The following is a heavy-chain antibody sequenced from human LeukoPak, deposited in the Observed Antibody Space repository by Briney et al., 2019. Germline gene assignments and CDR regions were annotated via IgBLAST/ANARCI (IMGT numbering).Heavy chain of an antibody. CDR2: ISPRVDIT. J-gene: IGHJ4*02. CDR3: AKDDAWLQFGE. V-gene: IGHV3-23*01. D-gene: IGHD3-10*01. Sequence: GGSLTLSCAASGFTFSSHGMNWVRQAPGKGREWVSGISPRVDITNYEDSVKGRFTVFRNNFKNTLYLEVISLTAEDTAVYYCAKDDAWLQFGEWSQGTLVTVSS. CDR1: GFTFSSHG.